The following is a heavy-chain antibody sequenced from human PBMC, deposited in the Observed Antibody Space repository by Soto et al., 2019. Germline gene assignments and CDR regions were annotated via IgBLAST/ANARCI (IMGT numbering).Heavy chain of an antibody. CDR2: INEDGDVK. CDR3: ARDPLRRFDS. Sequence: EVQLVESGGDLVQPGGSLRLSCTSSGFTFSTYWMTWVRQAPGKGLEWVANINEDGDVKYYVDSVKGRFTISRDNAKNALYLQMNSLRAEDTAVYYCARDPLRRFDSWGQGTLVTVSS. J-gene: IGHJ4*02. V-gene: IGHV3-7*04. D-gene: IGHD5-12*01. CDR1: GFTFSTYW.